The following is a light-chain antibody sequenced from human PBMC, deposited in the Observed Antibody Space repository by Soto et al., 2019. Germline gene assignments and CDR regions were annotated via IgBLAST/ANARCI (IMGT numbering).Light chain of an antibody. V-gene: IGLV2-11*01. CDR1: SSEVGSYNL. CDR2: DVS. J-gene: IGLJ1*01. Sequence: QSVLTQPASVSGSPGQSITISCTGTSSEVGSYNLVSWYQQHPGKAPKLMIYDVSKRPSGVPDRFSGSKSGNTASLTISGLQAEDEADYYCCSYAGSYTHYVFGTGTKVTVL. CDR3: CSYAGSYTHYV.